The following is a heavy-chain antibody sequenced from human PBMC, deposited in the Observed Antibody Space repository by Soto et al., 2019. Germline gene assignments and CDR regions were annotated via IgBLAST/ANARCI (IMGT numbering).Heavy chain of an antibody. CDR2: IVPIVGTS. V-gene: IGHV1-69*12. D-gene: IGHD5-12*01. CDR1: GGTFSSYA. CDR3: VRVVAIPGYPDN. J-gene: IGHJ4*02. Sequence: QVQLVQSGAEVRQPASSVKVSCKTSGGTFSSYAISWVRQAPGQGLEWMGGIVPIVGTSTYAQKFQGRVTITADESTSTVSMELSSLRSDDTDVYYCVRVVAIPGYPDNWGQGTLGTVSS.